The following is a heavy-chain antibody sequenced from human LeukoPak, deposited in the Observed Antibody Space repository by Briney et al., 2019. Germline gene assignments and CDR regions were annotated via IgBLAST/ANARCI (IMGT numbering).Heavy chain of an antibody. CDR1: GFTLTNYR. J-gene: IGHJ4*02. CDR2: ISSTSGYI. D-gene: IGHD3-22*01. CDR3: ARSYYDSSGYYYWAYYFDY. Sequence: PGGSLRLSCAASGFTLTNYRMTWGRQAPGKGLEWVSSISSTSGYIFYADSVQGRFTISRDNAKSSLYLQMNSLRAEDTAVYYCARSYYDSSGYYYWAYYFDYWGQGTLVTVSS. V-gene: IGHV3-21*04.